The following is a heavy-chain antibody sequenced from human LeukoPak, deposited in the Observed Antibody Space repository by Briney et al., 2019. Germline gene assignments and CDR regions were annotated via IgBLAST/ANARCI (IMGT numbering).Heavy chain of an antibody. J-gene: IGHJ3*02. V-gene: IGHV3-30*04. CDR1: GFTFSSYA. D-gene: IGHD6-19*01. CDR3: ARDSSGWADAFDI. Sequence: GGSLRLSCAASGFTFSSYAMHWVRQAPGKGLEWVAVISYDGSNKYYADSVKGRFTISRDNSKNTLYLQMNSLRAEDTAVYYCARDSSGWADAFDIWGQGTMVTVSS. CDR2: ISYDGSNK.